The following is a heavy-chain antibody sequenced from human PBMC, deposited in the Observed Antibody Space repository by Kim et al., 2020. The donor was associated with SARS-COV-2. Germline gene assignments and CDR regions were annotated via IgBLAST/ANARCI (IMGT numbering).Heavy chain of an antibody. V-gene: IGHV4-34*01. Sequence: SETLSLTCTVYRASSSAYYWSWIPQPPDKGLEWIGEINHSGSTFYYPSLKSRATRSVDTSNNQFSLKLSSVTAADTAVYYCARMTFRRRRLYGGNSNPDYWGQGTLVTVSS. D-gene: IGHD4-17*01. CDR3: ARMTFRRRRLYGGNSNPDY. CDR2: INHSGST. J-gene: IGHJ4*02. CDR1: RASSSAYY.